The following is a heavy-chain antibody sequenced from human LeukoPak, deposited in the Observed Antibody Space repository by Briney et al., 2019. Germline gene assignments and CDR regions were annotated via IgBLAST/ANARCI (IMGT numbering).Heavy chain of an antibody. V-gene: IGHV4-4*02. CDR2: IYHSGST. D-gene: IGHD6-19*01. CDR1: GFTFSGSA. Sequence: GSLRLSCAASGFTFSGSALHWVRQPPGKGLEWIGEIYHSGSTNYNPSLKSRVTISVDKSKNQFSLKLSSVTAADTAVYYCAKRIAVAGTYFDYWGQGTLVTVSS. CDR3: AKRIAVAGTYFDY. J-gene: IGHJ4*02.